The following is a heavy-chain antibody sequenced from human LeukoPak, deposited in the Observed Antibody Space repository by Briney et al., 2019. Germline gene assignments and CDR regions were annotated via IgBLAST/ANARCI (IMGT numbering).Heavy chain of an antibody. CDR1: GGSISSSSYY. V-gene: IGHV4-39*07. D-gene: IGHD6-13*01. CDR3: ARGGSSSWYIPANWFDP. J-gene: IGHJ5*02. Sequence: SETLPLTCTVSGGSISSSSYYWGWIRQPPGKGLEWTGSIYYSGSTYYNPSLKSRVTISVDTSKNQFSLKLSSVTAADTAVYYCARGGSSSWYIPANWFDPWGQGTLVTVSS. CDR2: IYYSGST.